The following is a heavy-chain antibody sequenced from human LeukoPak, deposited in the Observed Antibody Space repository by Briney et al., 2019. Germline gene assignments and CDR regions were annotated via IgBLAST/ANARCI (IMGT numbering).Heavy chain of an antibody. J-gene: IGHJ4*02. Sequence: GGSLRLSCAASGFIFGDYNMNWVRQAPGKGLEWVSYISSGGSTIYYADSVKGRFTISRDNARNSLYLQMNGLTDEDTAVYYCARVNRGYYFDYWGQGTLVTVSS. V-gene: IGHV3-48*02. CDR2: ISSGGSTI. CDR3: ARVNRGYYFDY. D-gene: IGHD2/OR15-2a*01. CDR1: GFIFGDYN.